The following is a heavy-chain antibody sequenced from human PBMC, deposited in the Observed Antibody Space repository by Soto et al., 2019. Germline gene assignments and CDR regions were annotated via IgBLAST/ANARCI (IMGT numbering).Heavy chain of an antibody. CDR2: ISYDGSNK. Sequence: QVQLVESGGGVVQPGRSLRLSCAASGFTFSSYGMHWVRQAPGKGLEWVAVISYDGSNKYYADSVKGRFTISRDNSKNTLYLQMNSLRAEDTAVYYCAKDGSGSYYFSFGTNYGMDVW. D-gene: IGHD3-10*01. J-gene: IGHJ6*01. CDR3: AKDGSGSYYFSFGTNYGMDV. CDR1: GFTFSSYG. V-gene: IGHV3-30*18.